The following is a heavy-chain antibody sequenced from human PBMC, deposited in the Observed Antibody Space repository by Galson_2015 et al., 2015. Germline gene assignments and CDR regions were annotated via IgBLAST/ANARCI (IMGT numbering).Heavy chain of an antibody. J-gene: IGHJ6*03. CDR3: TRGKEMVRGVILYYYYYYMDV. CDR2: IRSKAYGGTT. Sequence: SLRLSCAASGFTFGDYAMSWVRQAPGKGLEWVGFIRSKAYGGTTEYAASVKGRFTISRDDSKSIAYLQMNSLKTEDTAVYYCTRGKEMVRGVILYYYYYYMDVWGKGTTVTVSS. D-gene: IGHD3-10*01. CDR1: GFTFGDYA. V-gene: IGHV3-49*04.